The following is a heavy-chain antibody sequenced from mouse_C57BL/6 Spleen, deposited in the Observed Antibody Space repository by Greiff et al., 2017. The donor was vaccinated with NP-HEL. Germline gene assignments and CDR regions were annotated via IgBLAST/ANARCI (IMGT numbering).Heavy chain of an antibody. CDR1: GYSFTGYY. CDR3: ARWKDYDRAMDY. CDR2: INPSTGGT. D-gene: IGHD2-4*01. Sequence: VQLQQSGPELVKPGASVKISCKASGYSFTGYYMNWVKQSPEKSLEWIGEINPSTGGTTYNQKFKAKATLTVDKSSSTAYMQLKSLTSEDSAVYYCARWKDYDRAMDYWGQGTSVTVSS. V-gene: IGHV1-42*01. J-gene: IGHJ4*01.